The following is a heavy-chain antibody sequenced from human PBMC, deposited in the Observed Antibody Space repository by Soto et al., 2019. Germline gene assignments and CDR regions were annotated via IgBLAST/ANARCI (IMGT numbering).Heavy chain of an antibody. J-gene: IGHJ4*02. V-gene: IGHV3-48*02. CDR3: ASRDNYYDSKNYFDY. CDR1: GFTFSSYS. D-gene: IGHD3-22*01. Sequence: GGSLRLSCAASGFTFSSYSMNWVRQAPGKGLEWVSYISSSSGTIYYADSVKGRLTISRDNAKNSLYLQMNSLRDEDTAVYYCASRDNYYDSKNYFDYWGQGTLVAVSS. CDR2: ISSSSGTI.